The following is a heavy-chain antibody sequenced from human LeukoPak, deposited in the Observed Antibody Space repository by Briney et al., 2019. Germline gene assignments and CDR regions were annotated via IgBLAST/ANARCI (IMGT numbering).Heavy chain of an antibody. Sequence: SETLSLTCAVHGGSFSGYYWSFIRQPPGKGLEWIGEINHSGSTNYNPSLKSRVTISVDTSKNQFSLKLSSVTAADTAVYYCARGSGITMVRGVIVSGMDVWGKGTTVTVSS. J-gene: IGHJ6*04. V-gene: IGHV4-34*01. CDR2: INHSGST. CDR1: GGSFSGYY. D-gene: IGHD3-10*01. CDR3: ARGSGITMVRGVIVSGMDV.